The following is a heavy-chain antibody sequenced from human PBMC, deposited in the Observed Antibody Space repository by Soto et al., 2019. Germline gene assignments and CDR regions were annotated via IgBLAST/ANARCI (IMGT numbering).Heavy chain of an antibody. Sequence: QVQLLQSGAEVKKPGASVKVSCMASGYPFTSYDINWVRQATGQGPEWMGWMNPNSGNTGYAQKFQGRVTMTRNTSISTGYMELSSLRSEDTAVYYWARVLDYEDYFDYWGQGTLVTVSS. V-gene: IGHV1-8*01. D-gene: IGHD4-17*01. CDR3: ARVLDYEDYFDY. J-gene: IGHJ4*02. CDR1: GYPFTSYD. CDR2: MNPNSGNT.